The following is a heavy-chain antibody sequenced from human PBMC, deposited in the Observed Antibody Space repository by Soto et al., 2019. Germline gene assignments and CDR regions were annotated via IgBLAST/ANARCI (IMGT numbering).Heavy chain of an antibody. V-gene: IGHV4-39*02. CDR3: VRRSDPYGDYFDY. CDR1: GGSISNSYYY. D-gene: IGHD4-17*01. CDR2: FYYGGSP. Sequence: ETLSLTCSVSGGSISNSYYYWGWIRQTPGKGLEWIADFYYGGSPYYNPSLESRVTISADASRNHFSLRLNSVTVTDSGVYYCVRRSDPYGDYFDYWGRGTLVTVSS. J-gene: IGHJ4*02.